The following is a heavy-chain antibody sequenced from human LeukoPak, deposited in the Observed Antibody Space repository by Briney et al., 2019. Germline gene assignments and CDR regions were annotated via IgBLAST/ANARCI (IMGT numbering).Heavy chain of an antibody. J-gene: IGHJ4*02. CDR2: INTASDFI. CDR3: ARSVPVAPFDQ. V-gene: IGHV3-21*01. CDR1: GFTFSSYS. D-gene: IGHD2-2*01. Sequence: PGGSLRLSCTASGFTFSSYSMNWVRQAPGKGLEWVSSINTASDFIYYADSVRGRFTISRDNAKNSLYLQMNSLRAEDTAVYYCARSVPVAPFDQWGQGTLVTVSS.